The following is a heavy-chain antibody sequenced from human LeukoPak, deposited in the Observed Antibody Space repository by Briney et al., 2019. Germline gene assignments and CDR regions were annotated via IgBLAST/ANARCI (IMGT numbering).Heavy chain of an antibody. J-gene: IGHJ4*02. Sequence: ASVKVSCKASGYTFTSYYMHWVRQAPGQGLEWMGIINPSGGSTSYAQKFQGRVTMTRDMSTSTVYMELRGLTSDDTATYYCSRDWNYDSVSTSYRDYWGQGTLVTVSS. CDR2: INPSGGST. CDR1: GYTFTSYY. V-gene: IGHV1-46*01. CDR3: SRDWNYDSVSTSYRDY. D-gene: IGHD1-7*01.